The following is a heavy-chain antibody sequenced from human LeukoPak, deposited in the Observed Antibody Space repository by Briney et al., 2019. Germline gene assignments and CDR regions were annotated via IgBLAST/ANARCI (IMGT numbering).Heavy chain of an antibody. CDR3: AKDPALYYYDSKAVAY. V-gene: IGHV3-23*01. Sequence: KGLEWVTAISGSGGSAYYSDTVKGRFTISRDNSKNTLYLQMTSLRAEDTAVYYCAKDPALYYYDSKAVAYWGQGTLVTVSS. CDR2: ISGSGGSA. D-gene: IGHD3-22*01. J-gene: IGHJ4*02.